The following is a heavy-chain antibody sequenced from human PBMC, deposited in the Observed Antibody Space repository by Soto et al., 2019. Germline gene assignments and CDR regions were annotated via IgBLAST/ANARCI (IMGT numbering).Heavy chain of an antibody. Sequence: GGSLRLSCAASGFAFSSYAMSWVRQAPGKGLQWVSAISGSGGSTYYADSVKGRFTISRDNSKNTLYLQMNSLRAEDTAVYYCAKDFTTVVLGAFDYWGQGTLVTVSS. CDR1: GFAFSSYA. CDR3: AKDFTTVVLGAFDY. V-gene: IGHV3-23*01. D-gene: IGHD4-4*01. CDR2: ISGSGGST. J-gene: IGHJ4*02.